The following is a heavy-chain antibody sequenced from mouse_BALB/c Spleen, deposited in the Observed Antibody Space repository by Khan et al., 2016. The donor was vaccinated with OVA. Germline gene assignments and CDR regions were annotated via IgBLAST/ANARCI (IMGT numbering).Heavy chain of an antibody. CDR1: GFTFSDYY. V-gene: IGHV7-3*02. D-gene: IGHD1-2*01. J-gene: IGHJ3*01. CDR2: IRKKASGYTT. Sequence: EVELVESGGGLVEPGGSLRLSCATSGFTFSDYYMSWVRQPPGKALEWLGFIRKKASGYTTEYSASVKGRFTISRDNSQSILYRQMNRLMAEDSATYYCARVDYGYGFAYWGQGTLVTVSA. CDR3: ARVDYGYGFAY.